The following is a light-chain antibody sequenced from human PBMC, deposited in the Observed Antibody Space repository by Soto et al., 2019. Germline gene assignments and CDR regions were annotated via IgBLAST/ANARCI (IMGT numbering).Light chain of an antibody. CDR1: QSVSSTY. Sequence: EIVLTQSPGTLSLSPGERATLSCRASQSVSSTYLAWYQQKLGQAPRLLIYGASIRATGIPDRFSGSGSGPEFTLTISRLEPEDFAVYYCQQYGSSPRTFGQGTKLDIK. J-gene: IGKJ2*01. CDR3: QQYGSSPRT. V-gene: IGKV3-20*01. CDR2: GAS.